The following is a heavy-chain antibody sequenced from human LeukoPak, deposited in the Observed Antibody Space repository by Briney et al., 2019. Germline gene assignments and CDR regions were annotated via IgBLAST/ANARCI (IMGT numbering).Heavy chain of an antibody. J-gene: IGHJ4*02. CDR3: ARGAPGIADG. Sequence: PSETLSLTCAVYGGSFSGYYWSWIRQPPGKGLEWIGYIYYSGSTNYNPSLKSRVTISVDTSKNQFSLKLSSVTAADTAVYYCARGAPGIADGWGQGTLVTVSS. V-gene: IGHV4-59*01. CDR2: IYYSGST. D-gene: IGHD6-13*01. CDR1: GGSFSGYY.